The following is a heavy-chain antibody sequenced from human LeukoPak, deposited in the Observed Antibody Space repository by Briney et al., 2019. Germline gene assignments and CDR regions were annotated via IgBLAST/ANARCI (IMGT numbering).Heavy chain of an antibody. D-gene: IGHD3-9*01. CDR3: ARAARYAPAAALYMDV. Sequence: SETLSLACAVYGGSFSGYYWSWIRQPPGKGLEWIGYIYYSGSTYYNPSLKSRVTISVDTSKNQFSLKLSSVTAADTAVYYCARAARYAPAAALYMDVWGKGTTVTVSS. J-gene: IGHJ6*03. CDR1: GGSFSGYY. CDR2: IYYSGST. V-gene: IGHV4-30-4*08.